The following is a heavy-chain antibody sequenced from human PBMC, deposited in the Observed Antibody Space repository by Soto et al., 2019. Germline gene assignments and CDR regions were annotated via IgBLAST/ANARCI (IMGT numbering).Heavy chain of an antibody. CDR1: GFTFSSYA. CDR2: ISYDGSNK. CDR3: ARDYYRGFISHGMDV. D-gene: IGHD3-10*01. Sequence: QVQLVESGGGVVQPGRSLRLSCAASGFTFSSYAMHWARQAPGKGLEWVAVISYDGSNKYYADSVKGRFTISRDNSKNTLYLQMNSLRAEDTAVYYCARDYYRGFISHGMDVWGQGTTVTVSS. J-gene: IGHJ6*02. V-gene: IGHV3-30-3*01.